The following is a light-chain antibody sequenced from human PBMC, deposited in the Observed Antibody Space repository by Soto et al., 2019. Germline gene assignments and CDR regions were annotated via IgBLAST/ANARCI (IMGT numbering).Light chain of an antibody. CDR2: LGS. CDR3: MQTLQTPRT. J-gene: IGKJ2*01. V-gene: IGKV2-28*01. CDR1: QSLLHSNGYSY. Sequence: DIVMTQSALFLSVTPGEPASISCRSSQSLLHSNGYSYLDWFLQKPGQSPQLLIYLGSNRASGVPDRFSGSGSGTDFTLKISRVEAEDVGVYYCMQTLQTPRTFGQGTKLEIK.